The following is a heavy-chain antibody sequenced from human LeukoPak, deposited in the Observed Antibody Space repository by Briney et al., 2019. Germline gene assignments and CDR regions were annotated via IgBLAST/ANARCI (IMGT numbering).Heavy chain of an antibody. D-gene: IGHD3-3*01. V-gene: IGHV3-7*01. CDR2: IKGDGTTT. J-gene: IGHJ4*02. CDR3: ARDYDFPGMFDY. CDR1: GFTFATSW. Sequence: PGGSLRLSCVASGFTFATSWMTWVRQTPGKGLEWVAHIKGDGTTTKYVDSVKGRFTISRDNSKNTLYLQMNSLRAEDTAVYYCARDYDFPGMFDYWGQGTLVTVSS.